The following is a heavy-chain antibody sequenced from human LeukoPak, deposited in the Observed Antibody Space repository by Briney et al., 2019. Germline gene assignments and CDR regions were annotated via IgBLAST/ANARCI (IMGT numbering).Heavy chain of an antibody. D-gene: IGHD3-22*01. CDR1: GFTFSSYG. Sequence: PGGSLRLSCAASGFTFSSYGMHWVRQAPGKGLEWVAVISYDGSNKYYADSVKGRFTISRDNPKNTLYLQMNSLRAEDTAVYYCANRHYDSSGYYENIDYWGQGTLVTVSS. CDR2: ISYDGSNK. J-gene: IGHJ4*02. CDR3: ANRHYDSSGYYENIDY. V-gene: IGHV3-30*18.